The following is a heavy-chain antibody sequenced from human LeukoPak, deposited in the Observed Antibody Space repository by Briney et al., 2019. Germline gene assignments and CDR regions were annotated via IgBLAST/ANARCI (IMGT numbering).Heavy chain of an antibody. CDR2: ISYDGTNK. CDR1: GFTFSNYG. Sequence: GRSLRLSCAASGFTFSNYGMHWVRQTPGKGLEWVAVISYDGTNKYYADSVKGRFTISRDNSKNTLYLQMNSLRADDTAVYYCAKDPTAGWGYGGNRHYFDYWGQGTLVTVSS. CDR3: AKDPTAGWGYGGNRHYFDY. D-gene: IGHD4-23*01. J-gene: IGHJ4*02. V-gene: IGHV3-30*18.